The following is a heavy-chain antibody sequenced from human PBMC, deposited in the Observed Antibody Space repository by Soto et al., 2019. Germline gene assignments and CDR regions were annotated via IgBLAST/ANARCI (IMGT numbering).Heavy chain of an antibody. CDR3: SLSDRYYGMDV. Sequence: EVQLLESGGGLVQPGGSLRLSCAASGFTFSSYAMSWVRQAPGKGLEWVSSISTRGGSTYYADSVKGRFTSSRDNSNNTLYLQMNSLRAEDTAVYYCSLSDRYYGMDVWGLGTTVTVSS. J-gene: IGHJ6*02. V-gene: IGHV3-23*01. CDR2: ISTRGGST. CDR1: GFTFSSYA.